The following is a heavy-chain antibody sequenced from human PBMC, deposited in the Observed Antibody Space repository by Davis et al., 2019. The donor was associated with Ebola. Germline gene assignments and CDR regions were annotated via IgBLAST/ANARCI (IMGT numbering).Heavy chain of an antibody. V-gene: IGHV3-13*01. CDR3: ARGSGQTLYYYGSGSYPDC. CDR1: GFTFSSYD. Sequence: GESLKISCAASGFTFSSYDMHWVRQATGKGLEWVSAIGTASDTYYAGSVKGRFTVSRENAKNSFYLHMNSLRAGDSAVYYCARGSGQTLYYYGSGSYPDCWGQGTLVTVSS. CDR2: IGTASDT. J-gene: IGHJ4*02. D-gene: IGHD3-10*01.